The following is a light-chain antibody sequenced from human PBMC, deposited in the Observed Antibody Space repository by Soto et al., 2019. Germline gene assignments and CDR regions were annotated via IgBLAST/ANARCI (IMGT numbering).Light chain of an antibody. CDR1: QSVSSSY. V-gene: IGKV3-20*01. CDR2: GAS. J-gene: IGKJ4*01. Sequence: EIVLTQSPGTLSLSPGERATLSCRASQSVSSSYLAWYQQKPGQAPRLLIYGASSRATGIPDRFSGSGSGTYFTLTISKLAPEDFALYYLHKCDGSPRLSCGGGTELEIK. CDR3: HKCDGSPRLS.